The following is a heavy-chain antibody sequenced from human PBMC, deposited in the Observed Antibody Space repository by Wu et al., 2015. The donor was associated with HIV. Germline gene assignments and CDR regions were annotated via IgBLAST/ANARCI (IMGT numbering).Heavy chain of an antibody. CDR1: GGTFSNYV. CDR2: IIPLFSTT. CDR3: ARGGMLLWFGELSGWFDP. J-gene: IGHJ5*02. D-gene: IGHD3-10*01. V-gene: IGHV1-69*05. Sequence: QVQLVQSGAEVKKPGSSVKVSCKTSGGTFSNYVFSWVRQAPGQGPEWMGGIIPLFSTTNYAQKFQGRLTITTDESTNTAYLELSSLRSEDTAVFYCARGGMLLWFGELSGWFDPWGQGTLVTVSS.